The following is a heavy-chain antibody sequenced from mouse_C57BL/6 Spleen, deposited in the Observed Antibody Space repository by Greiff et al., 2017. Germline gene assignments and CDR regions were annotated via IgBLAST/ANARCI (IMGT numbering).Heavy chain of an antibody. Sequence: EVKLVESGGDLVKPGGSLKLSCAASGFTFSSYGMSWVRQTPDKRLEWVATISSGGSYTYYPDSVKGRFTISRDNAKNTLYLQMSSLKSEDTAMYYCARRGTTVVATNYYAMDYWGQGTSVTVSS. V-gene: IGHV5-6*02. J-gene: IGHJ4*01. CDR3: ARRGTTVVATNYYAMDY. CDR1: GFTFSSYG. D-gene: IGHD1-1*01. CDR2: ISSGGSYT.